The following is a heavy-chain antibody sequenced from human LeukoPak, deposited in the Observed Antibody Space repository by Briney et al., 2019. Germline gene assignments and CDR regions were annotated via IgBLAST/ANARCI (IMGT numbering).Heavy chain of an antibody. V-gene: IGHV4-38-2*02. Sequence: SETLSLTCTVSGYSINSGYYWVWIRPPPGKGLEWIGITYRSGSTNYNPSLKSRVTISVDTSKNQFSLKVSSVTAADTAAYYCARGDCSGSICYSPMDVWGTGTTVTVSS. D-gene: IGHD2-21*01. CDR3: ARGDCSGSICYSPMDV. CDR2: TYRSGST. CDR1: GYSINSGYY. J-gene: IGHJ6*03.